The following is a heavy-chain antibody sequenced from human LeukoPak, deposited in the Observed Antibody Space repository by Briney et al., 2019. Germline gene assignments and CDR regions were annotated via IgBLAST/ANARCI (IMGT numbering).Heavy chain of an antibody. D-gene: IGHD3-22*01. Sequence: QSGGSLRLSCAASGFTFSSYGMHWVRQAPGKGLEWVAFIRYDGSNKYYADSVKGRFTISRDNSKNTLYLQMNSLRAEDTAVYYCARVGADSSGYYYYYMDVWGKGTTVTVSS. CDR2: IRYDGSNK. V-gene: IGHV3-30*02. CDR1: GFTFSSYG. J-gene: IGHJ6*03. CDR3: ARVGADSSGYYYYYMDV.